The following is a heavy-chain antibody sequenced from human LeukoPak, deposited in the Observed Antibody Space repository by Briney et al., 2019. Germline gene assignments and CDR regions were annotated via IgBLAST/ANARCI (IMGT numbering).Heavy chain of an antibody. CDR1: GYSLSNSA. Sequence: ASVTVSCKTSGYSLSNSALGWVRQAPGQGLEWLGWINAYNGQTNSAHPIQARLTMTTDTSTNTAFMELSSLRSDDTAVYHCARARKLYGDFGVVAFDLWGQGTLVT. CDR3: ARARKLYGDFGVVAFDL. CDR2: INAYNGQT. J-gene: IGHJ3*01. V-gene: IGHV1-18*01. D-gene: IGHD3-3*01.